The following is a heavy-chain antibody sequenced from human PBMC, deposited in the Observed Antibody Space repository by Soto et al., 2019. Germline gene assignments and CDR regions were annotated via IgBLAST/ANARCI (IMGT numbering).Heavy chain of an antibody. J-gene: IGHJ5*02. D-gene: IGHD3-3*01. Sequence: SETLSLTCTVSGGSISSGVYYWSWIRHHPGKGLEWIGYIYYSGSTYYNPSLKSRVTISVDTSKNQFSLKLSSVTAADTAVYYCASFYSDYDFWSGYSKWFDPWGQGTLVTVSS. CDR1: GGSISSGVYY. CDR2: IYYSGST. CDR3: ASFYSDYDFWSGYSKWFDP. V-gene: IGHV4-31*03.